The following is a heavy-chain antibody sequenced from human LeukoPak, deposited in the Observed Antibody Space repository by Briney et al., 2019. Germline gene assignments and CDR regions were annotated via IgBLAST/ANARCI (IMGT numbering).Heavy chain of an antibody. CDR2: INRSGST. CDR3: ARGAWSRDVVTTHTDY. Sequence: SETLSLTCAVYGGSFSGYYWTWIRQPPGKGLEWIGEINRSGSTNYNPLLTSRATISVDTSKNQFSMKLSPVTAADTAVYYCARGAWSRDVVTTHTDYWGQRALVTVSS. CDR1: GGSFSGYY. J-gene: IGHJ4*01. V-gene: IGHV4-34*01. D-gene: IGHD4-23*01.